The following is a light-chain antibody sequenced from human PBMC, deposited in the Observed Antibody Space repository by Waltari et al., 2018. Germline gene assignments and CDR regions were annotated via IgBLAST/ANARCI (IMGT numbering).Light chain of an antibody. J-gene: IGKJ4*01. CDR3: QQLKSYPIT. CDR2: DAS. CDR1: QSGSGSH. Sequence: EIVLTQSPDTLSLSPGERATLSCRASQSGSGSHLAWYQQKPGQAPTLLISDASSRATDIPDRFSGSGSGTDFTLTISRLEPEDFATYYCQQLKSYPITFGGGTKVEIK. V-gene: IGKV3D-20*02.